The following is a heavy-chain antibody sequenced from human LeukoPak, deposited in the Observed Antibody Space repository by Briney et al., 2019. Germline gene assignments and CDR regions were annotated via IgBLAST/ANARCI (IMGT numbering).Heavy chain of an antibody. J-gene: IGHJ4*02. CDR2: ISGSGGST. D-gene: IGHD2-2*01. CDR1: GFTFSSYA. V-gene: IGHV3-23*01. CDR3: AKDLRGYCSSTSCSPRDY. Sequence: PGGSLRLSCAASGFTFSSYAMSWVRQAPGKGLEWVSAISGSGGSTYYADSVKGRFTISRDNSKNTLYLQMNSLRAEDTAVYYCAKDLRGYCSSTSCSPRDYWGQGTLVIVSS.